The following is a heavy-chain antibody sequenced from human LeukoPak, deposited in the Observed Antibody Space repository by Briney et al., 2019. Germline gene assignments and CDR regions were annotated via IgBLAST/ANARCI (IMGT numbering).Heavy chain of an antibody. V-gene: IGHV1-2*02. CDR2: INPATGGT. Sequence: GASVKVSCKTSGYIFSGHHLHWLRQAPGQEPEWMAWINPATGGTQYKQKFQGRITVTRDTSIRTTYMELSSLTSGDTAVYYCARVYVDIVATITGSRPHAGFDYWGQGTLVTVSS. J-gene: IGHJ4*02. CDR3: ARVYVDIVATITGSRPHAGFDY. D-gene: IGHD5-12*01. CDR1: GYIFSGHH.